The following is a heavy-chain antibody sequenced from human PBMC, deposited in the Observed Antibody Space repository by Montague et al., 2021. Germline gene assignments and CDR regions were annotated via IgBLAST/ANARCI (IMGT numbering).Heavy chain of an antibody. CDR2: IKQDGSEK. J-gene: IGHJ4*02. CDR1: GFTFSNYW. Sequence: SLRLSCAASGFTFSNYWRSWVRQAPGKGLEWVANIKQDGSEKHYVDSVKGRFTISRDNVKNSLYLQMNSLRAEDTAVYFCARDQGQGYCGGDCYVGLDYWGQGTLVTVSS. V-gene: IGHV3-7*01. D-gene: IGHD2-21*01. CDR3: ARDQGQGYCGGDCYVGLDY.